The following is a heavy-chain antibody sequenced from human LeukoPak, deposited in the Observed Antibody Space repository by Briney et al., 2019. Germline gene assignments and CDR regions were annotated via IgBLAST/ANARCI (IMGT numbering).Heavy chain of an antibody. CDR3: ATYDIVVVVAERAFDY. D-gene: IGHD2-15*01. CDR1: GFTFSSYG. CDR2: ISYDGSNK. V-gene: IGHV3-30*03. Sequence: GGSLRLSCAASGFTFSSYGMHWVRQAPGKGLEWVAVISYDGSNKYYADSVKGRFTISRDNSKNTLYLQMNRLRAEDTAVYYCATYDIVVVVAERAFDYWGQGTLVTVSS. J-gene: IGHJ4*02.